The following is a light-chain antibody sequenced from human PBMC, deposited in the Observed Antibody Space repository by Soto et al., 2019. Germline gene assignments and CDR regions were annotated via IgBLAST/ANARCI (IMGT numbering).Light chain of an antibody. Sequence: QSALTQPASVSGSPGQSITISCTGTSSDVGGYHYVSWYQQHPGKAPKLMIYDVSNRHSGVSNRFSGSKSGNTASLTISGLQAEDEADYYCSSYTSSSTLLYVFGTGTKLTVL. CDR2: DVS. J-gene: IGLJ1*01. CDR3: SSYTSSSTLLYV. CDR1: SSDVGGYHY. V-gene: IGLV2-14*01.